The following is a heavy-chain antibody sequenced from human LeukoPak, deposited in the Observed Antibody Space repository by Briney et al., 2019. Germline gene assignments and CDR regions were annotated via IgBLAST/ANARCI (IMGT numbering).Heavy chain of an antibody. J-gene: IGHJ4*02. CDR3: ARAYYGSGSYNLGY. V-gene: IGHV1-8*01. Sequence: ASVKVSCKASGYTFTSYDINWVRQATGQGLEWMGWMNPNSGNTGYAQKFQGRVTMTRNTSISTAYMELSSLRSEDTAVYYCARAYYGSGSYNLGYWGQGTLVTVSS. CDR2: MNPNSGNT. CDR1: GYTFTSYD. D-gene: IGHD3-10*01.